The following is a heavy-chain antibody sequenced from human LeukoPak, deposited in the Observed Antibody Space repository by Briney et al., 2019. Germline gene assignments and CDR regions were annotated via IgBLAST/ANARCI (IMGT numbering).Heavy chain of an antibody. D-gene: IGHD1-1*01. CDR2: IGISSGNT. CDR1: GFIFSDYS. J-gene: IGHJ4*02. V-gene: IGHV3-48*04. Sequence: PGGSLRLSCAASGFIFSDYSMNWVRQAPGKGLEWISYIGISSGNTKYADSVKGRFTISGDNAKNSLYLRMNSLRVEDTAVYYCARDHNYAFDNWGQGTLVTVSS. CDR3: ARDHNYAFDN.